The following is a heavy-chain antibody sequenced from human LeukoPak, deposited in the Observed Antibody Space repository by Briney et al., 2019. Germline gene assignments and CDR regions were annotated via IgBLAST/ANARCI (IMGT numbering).Heavy chain of an antibody. V-gene: IGHV4-39*01. Sequence: SETLSLTCTVSGGSISSYYWGWIRQPPGKGLEWIGSIYYSGSTYYNPSLKSRVTISVDTSKNQFSLKLSSVTAADTAVYYCARSMVRGVPGDYWGQGTLVTVSS. J-gene: IGHJ4*02. CDR1: GGSISSYY. D-gene: IGHD3-10*01. CDR3: ARSMVRGVPGDY. CDR2: IYYSGST.